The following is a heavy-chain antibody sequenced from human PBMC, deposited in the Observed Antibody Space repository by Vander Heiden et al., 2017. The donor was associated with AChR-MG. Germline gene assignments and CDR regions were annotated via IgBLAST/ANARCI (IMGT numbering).Heavy chain of an antibody. Sequence: QVQLVESGGGVVQPGRSLRLPCAAPGFPFSSYGMHWVRQAPGKGLEWVAVISYDGSNKYYADSVKGRSTISRDNSKNTLYLQMNSLRAEDTAVYYCAKDQGASGSYSNWGQGTLVTVSS. J-gene: IGHJ4*02. CDR1: GFPFSSYG. CDR3: AKDQGASGSYSN. V-gene: IGHV3-30*18. CDR2: ISYDGSNK. D-gene: IGHD1-26*01.